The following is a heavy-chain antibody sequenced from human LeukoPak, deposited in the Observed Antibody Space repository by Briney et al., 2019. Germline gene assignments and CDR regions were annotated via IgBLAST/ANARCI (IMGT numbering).Heavy chain of an antibody. V-gene: IGHV4-59*01. J-gene: IGHJ4*02. CDR3: ARGSLGGGEGFDY. CDR2: IYYSGST. CDR1: GGSISSYY. Sequence: SETLSLTCTVSGGSISSYYWSWIRQPPGKGLEWIGYIYYSGSTNYNPSLKSRVTISVDTSKNQFSLKLSSVTAADTAVYYCARGSLGGGEGFDYWGQGTLVTVSS. D-gene: IGHD3-16*01.